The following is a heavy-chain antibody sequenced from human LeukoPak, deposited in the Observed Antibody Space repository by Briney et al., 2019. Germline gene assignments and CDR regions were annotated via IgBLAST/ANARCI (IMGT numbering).Heavy chain of an antibody. Sequence: GGSLRLSCAASGFTFSSYWMSWVRQAPGKGLEWVANIKQDGSEKYYVDSVKGRFTISRDSAKNSLYLQMNSLRAEDTAVYYCAREPYDYGDYGPFWGQGTLVTVSS. D-gene: IGHD4-17*01. CDR3: AREPYDYGDYGPF. CDR2: IKQDGSEK. V-gene: IGHV3-7*01. CDR1: GFTFSSYW. J-gene: IGHJ4*02.